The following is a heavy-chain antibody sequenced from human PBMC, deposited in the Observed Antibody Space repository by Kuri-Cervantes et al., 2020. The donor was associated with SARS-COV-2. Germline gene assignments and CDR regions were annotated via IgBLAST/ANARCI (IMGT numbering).Heavy chain of an antibody. CDR1: GFIFSDYY. J-gene: IGHJ4*02. CDR3: ARGGDGYNFYFGFDY. D-gene: IGHD5-24*01. V-gene: IGHV3-11*01. Sequence: GESLKISCTASGFIFSDYYMTWIRRAPGKGPEWVSNIGPSGTTKHYADSVKGRFTISRDNAKNSLYLQMNSLRAEDTALYYCARGGDGYNFYFGFDYWGQGTLVTVSS. CDR2: IGPSGTTK.